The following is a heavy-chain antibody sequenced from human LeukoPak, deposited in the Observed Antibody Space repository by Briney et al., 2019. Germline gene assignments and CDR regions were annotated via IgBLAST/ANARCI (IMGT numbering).Heavy chain of an antibody. CDR2: ISGSGGST. CDR1: GFTFSSYA. D-gene: IGHD3-22*01. J-gene: IGHJ4*02. Sequence: GGSLRLSCADSGFTFSSYAMSWVRQAPGKGLEWVSAISGSGGSTYSADSVKGRFTISRDNSKNTLYLQMNSLRAEDTAVYYCAKRGYYYDSSGYYYFDYWGQGTLVTVSS. CDR3: AKRGYYYDSSGYYYFDY. V-gene: IGHV3-23*01.